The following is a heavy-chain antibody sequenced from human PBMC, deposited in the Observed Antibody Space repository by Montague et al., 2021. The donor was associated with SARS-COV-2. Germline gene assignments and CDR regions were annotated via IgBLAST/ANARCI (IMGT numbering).Heavy chain of an antibody. J-gene: IGHJ6*02. CDR2: INWNGGST. Sequence: SLRLSLAASGFTFGDRGMSWVRQAPGKGLEWVSGINWNGGSTGYADSVKGRFTISRDNAKNSLYMQMNSLRAEDTALYYCARGIVGATVPLDYYYGMDVWGQGTTVTVSS. D-gene: IGHD1-26*01. V-gene: IGHV3-20*03. CDR1: GFTFGDRG. CDR3: ARGIVGATVPLDYYYGMDV.